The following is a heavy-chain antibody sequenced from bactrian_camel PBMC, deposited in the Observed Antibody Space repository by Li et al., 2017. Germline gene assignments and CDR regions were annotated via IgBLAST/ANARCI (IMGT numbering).Heavy chain of an antibody. Sequence: VQLVESGGGSVQAGESLRLSCAASGYSFSRYWAWFRQAPGKGREGVARIDSRGTTEYVDSVKGRFTVFKGNAGKTLYLQMNSLRPEDTAMYYCAAVAEGRTVEGGVSLWTLFESGYWGQGTQVTVS. CDR3: AAVAEGRTVEGGVSLWTLFESGY. J-gene: IGHJ4*01. V-gene: IGHV3S1*01. D-gene: IGHD3*01. CDR2: IDSRGTT. CDR1: GYSFSRYW.